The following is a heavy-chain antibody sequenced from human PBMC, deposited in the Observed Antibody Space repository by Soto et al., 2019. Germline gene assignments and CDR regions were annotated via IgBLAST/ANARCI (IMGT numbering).Heavy chain of an antibody. V-gene: IGHV4-31*03. CDR3: ARDVTDFWSGHEGMDV. D-gene: IGHD3-3*01. Sequence: SETLSLTCTVSGGSISNGGYYWTWIRQHPGKGLEWIGYIYYSGSTYYNPSLKSRVTISVDTSKNQFSLKLTSVTAADTAVYYCARDVTDFWSGHEGMDVWGQGTTVSV. J-gene: IGHJ6*02. CDR2: IYYSGST. CDR1: GGSISNGGYY.